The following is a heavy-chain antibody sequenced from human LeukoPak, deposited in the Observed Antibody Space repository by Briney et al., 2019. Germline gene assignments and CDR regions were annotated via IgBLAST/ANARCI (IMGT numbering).Heavy chain of an antibody. CDR3: AKSQLVGATYALDI. D-gene: IGHD1-26*01. Sequence: GGSLRLSCAASGFSFSSYDMSWVRQAPGKGLEWVSSIRGSGGSTFYADSVKGRFTISRDNSKNTLNLQMNSLRAEDTAVYYCAKSQLVGATYALDIWGQGTMVTVSS. CDR1: GFSFSSYD. CDR2: IRGSGGST. J-gene: IGHJ3*02. V-gene: IGHV3-23*01.